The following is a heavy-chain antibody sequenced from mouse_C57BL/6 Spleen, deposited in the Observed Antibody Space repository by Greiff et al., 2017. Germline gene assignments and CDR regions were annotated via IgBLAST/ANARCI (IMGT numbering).Heavy chain of an antibody. CDR3: ARQGDHYYAMDY. Sequence: EVQRVESGGDLVKPGGSLKLSCAASGFTFSSYGMSWVRQTPDKRLEWVATISSGGSYTYYPDSVKGRFTISRDNAKNTLYLQMSSLKSEDTAMYYCARQGDHYYAMDYWGQGTSVTVSS. V-gene: IGHV5-6*01. CDR2: ISSGGSYT. J-gene: IGHJ4*01. CDR1: GFTFSSYG.